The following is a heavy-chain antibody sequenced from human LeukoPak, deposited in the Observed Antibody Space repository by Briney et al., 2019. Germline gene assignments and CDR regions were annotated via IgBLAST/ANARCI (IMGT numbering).Heavy chain of an antibody. Sequence: GGSLRLSCAASGFTFSSYSMNWVRQAPGKGLEWVSYICSSSSTIYYADSVKGRFTISRDNAKDSLYLQMNSLRAEDTAVYYCARGGPYYDILTGYYRGGFYWGQGTLVTVSS. D-gene: IGHD3-9*01. V-gene: IGHV3-48*04. CDR2: ICSSSSTI. CDR3: ARGGPYYDILTGYYRGGFY. J-gene: IGHJ4*02. CDR1: GFTFSSYS.